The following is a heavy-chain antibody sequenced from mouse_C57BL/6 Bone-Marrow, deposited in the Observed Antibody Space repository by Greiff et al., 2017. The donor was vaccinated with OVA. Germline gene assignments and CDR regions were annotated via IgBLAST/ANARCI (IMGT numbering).Heavy chain of an antibody. CDR2: INPNNGGT. CDR1: GYTFTDYY. Sequence: EVKLQQSGPELVKPGASVKISCKASGYTFTDYYMNWVKQSHGKSLEWIGDINPNNGGTSYNQKFKGKATLTVDKSSSTAYMELRSLTSEDSAVYYCAREASTPGAMDYWGQGTSVTVSS. CDR3: AREASTPGAMDY. D-gene: IGHD6-1*01. V-gene: IGHV1-26*01. J-gene: IGHJ4*01.